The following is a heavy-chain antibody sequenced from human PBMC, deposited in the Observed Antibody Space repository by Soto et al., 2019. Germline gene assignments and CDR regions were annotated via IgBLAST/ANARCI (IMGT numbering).Heavy chain of an antibody. CDR3: ARGSYYYYGMDV. Sequence: GGSLRLSCAASGLTFSSYAMSWVRQAPGKGLEWVSAISGSGGSTYYADSVKGRFTISRDNSKNTLYLQMNSLRAEDTAVYYCARGSYYYYGMDVWGQGTTVTVSS. V-gene: IGHV3-23*01. CDR2: ISGSGGST. J-gene: IGHJ6*02. CDR1: GLTFSSYA.